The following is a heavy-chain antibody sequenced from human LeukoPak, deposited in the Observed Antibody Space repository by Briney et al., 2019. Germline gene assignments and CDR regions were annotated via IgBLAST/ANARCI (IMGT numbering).Heavy chain of an antibody. V-gene: IGHV3-23*01. Sequence: HPGGSLRLSCAASGFTFSSYAMSWVRQAPGKGLEWVSAISGSGGSTYYADSVKGRFTISRDNSKNTLYLQMNSLRAEDTAVYYCARGTYTSGWYSAFDYWGQGTLVTVSS. J-gene: IGHJ4*02. D-gene: IGHD6-19*01. CDR3: ARGTYTSGWYSAFDY. CDR2: ISGSGGST. CDR1: GFTFSSYA.